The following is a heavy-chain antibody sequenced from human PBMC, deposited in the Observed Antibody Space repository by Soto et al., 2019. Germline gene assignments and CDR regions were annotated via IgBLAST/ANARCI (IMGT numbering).Heavy chain of an antibody. D-gene: IGHD3-16*01. CDR3: ASDSLCAKGADH. V-gene: IGHV1-69*17. J-gene: IGHJ4*02. CDR1: GDTFNSYV. CDR2: IIPIIGVT. Sequence: QVQLVQSGAEVKRPGSSVKVSCESSGDTFNSYVISWVRQAPGQGLEWMGGIIPIIGVTHYAQKFQGRVTISALSCTGTAYMELPKLGFEDTALYYCASDSLCAKGADHWGQGTLVTVSP.